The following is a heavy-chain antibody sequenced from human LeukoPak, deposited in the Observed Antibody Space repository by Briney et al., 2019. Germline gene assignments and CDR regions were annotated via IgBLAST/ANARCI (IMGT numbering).Heavy chain of an antibody. CDR2: FAGSGGST. CDR3: AKEDTVVVPAAIIPSGLDY. CDR1: GFTFSSYA. D-gene: IGHD2-2*01. Sequence: GGSLRLSCAASGFTFSSYAMSWVRQAPGKGLEWVSAFAGSGGSTYYADSVKGRFTISRDNSKNTLYLQMNSLRADDTAVYYCAKEDTVVVPAAIIPSGLDYWGQGTLVTVSS. V-gene: IGHV3-23*01. J-gene: IGHJ4*02.